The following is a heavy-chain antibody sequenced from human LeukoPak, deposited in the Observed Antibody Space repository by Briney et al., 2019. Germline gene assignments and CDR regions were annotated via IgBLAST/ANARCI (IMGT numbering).Heavy chain of an antibody. V-gene: IGHV1-8*01. CDR1: GYTFTSYD. CDR2: MNPNSGNT. CDR3: ARPSSGSPYYAFDV. Sequence: ASVKVSCKASGYTFTSYDINWVRQATGQGLEWMGWMNPNSGNTGYAQKFQGRVTMTRNTSISTAYMELSSLRSEDTAVYYCARPSSGSPYYAFDVWGQGTMVTVSS. J-gene: IGHJ3*01. D-gene: IGHD3-22*01.